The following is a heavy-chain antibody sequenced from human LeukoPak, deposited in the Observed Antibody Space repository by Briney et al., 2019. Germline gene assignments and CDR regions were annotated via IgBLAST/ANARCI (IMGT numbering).Heavy chain of an antibody. CDR1: GYTLTTYA. CDR3: WDAFDI. Sequence: ASVKVSCKASGYTLTTYAMNWVRQAPGQGLEWMGWINTNTGNPTYAQGFTGRFVFSLDTSVSTAYYCARVVDYYDSSGPRGWDAFDIWGQGTMVTVSS. J-gene: IGHJ3*02. D-gene: IGHD3-22*01. V-gene: IGHV7-4-1*01. CDR2: INTNTGNP.